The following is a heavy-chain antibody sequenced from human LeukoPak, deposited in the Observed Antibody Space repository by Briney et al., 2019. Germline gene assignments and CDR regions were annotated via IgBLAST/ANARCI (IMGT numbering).Heavy chain of an antibody. V-gene: IGHV4-59*01. J-gene: IGHJ5*02. CDR3: AGMGSSWWVGWFDP. CDR2: IYHSGTT. D-gene: IGHD6-13*01. Sequence: PSETLSLTCTVSGGSISSYYWNWIRQPPGKGLEWIGDIYHSGTTNYNPSLKSRVTISVDTSKNQFSLKLSSVTAADTAVYYCAGMGSSWWVGWFDPWGQGTLVTVSS. CDR1: GGSISSYY.